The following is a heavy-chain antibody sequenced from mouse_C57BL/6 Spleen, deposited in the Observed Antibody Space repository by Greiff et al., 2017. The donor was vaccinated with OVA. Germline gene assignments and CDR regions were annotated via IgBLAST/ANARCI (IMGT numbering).Heavy chain of an antibody. CDR1: GYTFTSYW. Sequence: QVQLQQPGAELVKPGASVKMSCKASGYTFTSYWITWVKQRPGQGLAWIGDIYPGSGSTNYNEKFQSKATLTVDTSSSTAYMQLSSLTSEDSAVYYLSRGGYYGSDWYFDVWGTGTTVTVSS. D-gene: IGHD1-1*01. J-gene: IGHJ1*03. V-gene: IGHV1-55*01. CDR2: IYPGSGST. CDR3: SRGGYYGSDWYFDV.